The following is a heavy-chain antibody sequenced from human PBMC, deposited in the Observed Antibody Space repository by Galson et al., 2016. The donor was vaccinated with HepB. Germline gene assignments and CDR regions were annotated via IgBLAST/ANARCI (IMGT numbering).Heavy chain of an antibody. V-gene: IGHV1-18*01. J-gene: IGHJ4*02. CDR2: ISGYNGKT. Sequence: SVKVSCKASGYTFSNYGISWVRQAPGQGLEWMAWISGYNGKTNYAHALEGRVTMTTDTSTSTAYMELRSLKSDDTAVYYCTRDGPDYGDYINFDYWGQGTLVTVSS. CDR3: TRDGPDYGDYINFDY. CDR1: GYTFSNYG. D-gene: IGHD4-17*01.